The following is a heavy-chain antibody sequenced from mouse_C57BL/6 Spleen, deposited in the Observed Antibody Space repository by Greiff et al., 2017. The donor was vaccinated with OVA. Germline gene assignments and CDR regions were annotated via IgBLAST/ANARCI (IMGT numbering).Heavy chain of an antibody. CDR1: GYTFTDYY. J-gene: IGHJ2*01. CDR2: INPNNGGT. CDR3: ASSYYGSSYGDYFDY. Sequence: VQLQQSGPELVKPGASVKISCKASGYTFTDYYMNWVKQSHGKSLEWIGDINPNNGGTSYNQKFKGKATLTVDKSSSTAYMELSSLTSEDSAVYYCASSYYGSSYGDYFDYWGQGTTLTVSS. V-gene: IGHV1-26*01. D-gene: IGHD1-1*01.